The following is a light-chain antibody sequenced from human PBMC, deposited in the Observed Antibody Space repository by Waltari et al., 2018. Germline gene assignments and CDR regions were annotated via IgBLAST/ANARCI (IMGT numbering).Light chain of an antibody. J-gene: IGLJ1*01. Sequence: QSALPHPAPVSGSPGQSTTISCPGTSNDVGGYGHVSWYQQYPSKAPKLIIYEVSDRPAGISTRFSGSKSGNTASLTISGLQAEDEADYYCSSHTATVPHVFGTGTRVTVV. V-gene: IGLV2-14*01. CDR2: EVS. CDR1: SNDVGGYGH. CDR3: SSHTATVPHV.